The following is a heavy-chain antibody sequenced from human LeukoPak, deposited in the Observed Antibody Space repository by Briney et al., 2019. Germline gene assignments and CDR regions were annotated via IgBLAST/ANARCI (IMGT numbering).Heavy chain of an antibody. Sequence: GGSLRLSCVASGFTFSTYRLNWVRQAPGKGLEWVSSISRSSDYMYYANSVKGRFTISRDNAKNSLYLQMNSLRAEDTAVYYCARESGSSGWYEGFDYWGQGTLVTVSS. CDR2: ISRSSDYM. V-gene: IGHV3-21*01. CDR1: GFTFSTYR. J-gene: IGHJ4*02. CDR3: ARESGSSGWYEGFDY. D-gene: IGHD6-19*01.